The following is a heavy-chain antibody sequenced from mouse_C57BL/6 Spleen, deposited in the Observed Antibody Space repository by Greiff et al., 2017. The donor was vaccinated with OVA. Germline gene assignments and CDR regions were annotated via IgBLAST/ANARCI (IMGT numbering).Heavy chain of an antibody. Sequence: VQLQQSGAELVRPGASVTLSCKASGYTFTDYEMHWVKQTPVHGLEWIGAIDPETGGTAYNQKFKGKAILTADKSSSTAYMELRSLTSEDSAVYYCTRVDGYYDYWGQGTTLTGSS. CDR3: TRVDGYYDY. CDR1: GYTFTDYE. J-gene: IGHJ2*01. CDR2: IDPETGGT. D-gene: IGHD2-3*01. V-gene: IGHV1-15*01.